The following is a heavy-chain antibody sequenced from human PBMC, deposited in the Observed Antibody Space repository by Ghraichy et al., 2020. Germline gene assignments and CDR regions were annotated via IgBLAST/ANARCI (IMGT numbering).Heavy chain of an antibody. CDR2: INAGNGNT. CDR1: GYTFTSYA. J-gene: IGHJ4*02. CDR3: ARETQLWCFDY. V-gene: IGHV1-3*01. D-gene: IGHD5-18*01. Sequence: ASVKVSCKASGYTFTSYAMHWVRQAPGQRLEWMGWINAGNGNTKYSQKFQGRVTITRDTSASTAYMELRSLRSEDTAVYYCARETQLWCFDYWGQGTLVTVSS.